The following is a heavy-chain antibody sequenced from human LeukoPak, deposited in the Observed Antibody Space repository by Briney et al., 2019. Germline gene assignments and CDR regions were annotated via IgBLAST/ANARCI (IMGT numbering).Heavy chain of an antibody. D-gene: IGHD3-9*01. Sequence: GASVKVSCKASGYTFTGYYMHWVRQAPGQGLEWMGWINPNSGVTNYAQKFQGRVTMTRDTSISTAYMELSRLRSDDTAVYYCARDRAYYDILTGYYFAPFDYWGQGTLVTVSS. J-gene: IGHJ4*02. V-gene: IGHV1-2*02. CDR1: GYTFTGYY. CDR2: INPNSGVT. CDR3: ARDRAYYDILTGYYFAPFDY.